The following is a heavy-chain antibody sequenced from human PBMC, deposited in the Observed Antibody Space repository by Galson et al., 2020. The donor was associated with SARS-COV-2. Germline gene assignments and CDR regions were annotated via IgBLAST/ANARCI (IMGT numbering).Heavy chain of an antibody. Sequence: GESLKISCGASGFIFSDYYMSWIRQAPGEGLEWVSYISGSESVISYADSVKGRFTISRDNAKNSLYLQMDSLRAEDTAVYFCARDALGYCSSTRCYSPVDYMDVWGKGTTVIVSS. CDR3: ARDALGYCSSTRCYSPVDYMDV. CDR2: ISGSESVI. D-gene: IGHD2-2*01. J-gene: IGHJ6*03. CDR1: GFIFSDYY. V-gene: IGHV3-11*04.